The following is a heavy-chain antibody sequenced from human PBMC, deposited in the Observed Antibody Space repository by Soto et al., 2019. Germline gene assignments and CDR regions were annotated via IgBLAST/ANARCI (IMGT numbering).Heavy chain of an antibody. CDR1: GFTFSSYG. J-gene: IGHJ6*02. D-gene: IGHD2-2*02. Sequence: QVQLVESGGGVVQPGRSLRLSCAASGFTFSSYGMHWVRQAPGKGLEWVAVISYDGSNKYYADSVKGRFTISRDNSKNTLYLQMNSVRAEDTAVYYCAKDSSYCSSTSCYTDYYYYGMDVWGQGTTVTVSS. CDR3: AKDSSYCSSTSCYTDYYYYGMDV. V-gene: IGHV3-30*18. CDR2: ISYDGSNK.